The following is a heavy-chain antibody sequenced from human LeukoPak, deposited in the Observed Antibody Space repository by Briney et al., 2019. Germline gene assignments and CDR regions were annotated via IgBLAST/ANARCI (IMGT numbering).Heavy chain of an antibody. CDR3: ARHGMQWLAPSDY. J-gene: IGHJ4*02. Sequence: GESLKISCKGSGYGFTSYWIGWVRQMPGKGLEWMGIIYPGDSDTRYSPSFQGQVTISADKSISTAYLQWSSLKASDTAMYYCARHGMQWLAPSDYGGQGTLVTVSS. D-gene: IGHD6-19*01. V-gene: IGHV5-51*01. CDR1: GYGFTSYW. CDR2: IYPGDSDT.